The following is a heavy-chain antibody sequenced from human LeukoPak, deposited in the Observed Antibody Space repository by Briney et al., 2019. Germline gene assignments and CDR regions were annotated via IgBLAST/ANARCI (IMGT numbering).Heavy chain of an antibody. CDR3: ARRGNCSSTSCPRGRGYYYYGMDV. J-gene: IGHJ6*04. V-gene: IGHV5-10-1*01. Sequence: GESLKISCKGSGYSFTSYWISWVRQMPGKGLEWMGRIDPSDSYTNYSPSFQGHVTISADKSIRTAYLQWSSLKASDTAMYYCARRGNCSSTSCPRGRGYYYYGMDVWGKGTTVTVSS. CDR2: IDPSDSYT. D-gene: IGHD2-2*01. CDR1: GYSFTSYW.